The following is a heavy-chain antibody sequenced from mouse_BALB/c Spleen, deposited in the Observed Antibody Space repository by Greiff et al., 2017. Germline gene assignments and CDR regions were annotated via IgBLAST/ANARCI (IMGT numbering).Heavy chain of an antibody. CDR1: GFTFSDYY. Sequence: EVNLVESGGGLVKPGGSLKLSCAASGFTFSDYYMYWVRQTPEKRLEWVATISDGGSYTYYPDSVKGRFTISRDNAKNNLYLQMSSLKSEDTAMYYCARDRGRCAMDYWGQGTSVTVSS. D-gene: IGHD1-1*02. V-gene: IGHV5-4*02. J-gene: IGHJ4*01. CDR2: ISDGGSYT. CDR3: ARDRGRCAMDY.